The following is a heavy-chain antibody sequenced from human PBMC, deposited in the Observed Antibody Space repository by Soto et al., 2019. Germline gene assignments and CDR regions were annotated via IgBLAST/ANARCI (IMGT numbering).Heavy chain of an antibody. J-gene: IGHJ6*02. V-gene: IGHV4-39*01. CDR3: ARRIVVAGYYYYGMDV. Sequence: SETLSLTCTVSGGSISSSSYYWGWIRQPPGKGLEWIGSIYYSGSTYYNPSLKSRVTISVDTSKNQFSLKLSSVTAADTAVYYCARRIVVAGYYYYGMDVWGLGTTVTFSS. CDR1: GGSISSSSYY. D-gene: IGHD6-19*01. CDR2: IYYSGST.